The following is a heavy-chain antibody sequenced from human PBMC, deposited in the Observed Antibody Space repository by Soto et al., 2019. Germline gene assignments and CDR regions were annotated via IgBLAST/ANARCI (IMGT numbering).Heavy chain of an antibody. V-gene: IGHV1-58*02. CDR1: GFTFTSSA. D-gene: IGHD2-2*01. CDR3: AADRTASYYYYGMDV. J-gene: IGHJ6*02. Sequence: SVKVSCKASGFTFTSSAMQWVLQARGQRLEWIGWIVVGSGNTNYAQKFQERVTITRDMSTSTAYMELSSLRSEDTAVYYCAADRTASYYYYGMDVWGQGTTVTVSS. CDR2: IVVGSGNT.